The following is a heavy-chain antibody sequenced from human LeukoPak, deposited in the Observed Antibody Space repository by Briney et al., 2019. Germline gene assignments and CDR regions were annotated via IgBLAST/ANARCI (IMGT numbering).Heavy chain of an antibody. CDR2: IKQDGTEK. J-gene: IGHJ4*02. D-gene: IGHD3-22*01. V-gene: IGHV3-7*01. CDR1: GFTFSSYW. Sequence: PGGSLRLSCVVSGFTFSSYWMSWVRQAPGKGLEWVANIKQDGTEKYYVDSVKGRFTISRDNAKNSLYLQMNSLRAEDTAVYYCAKGAGNHYYDSSGDRFDYWGQGTLVTVSS. CDR3: AKGAGNHYYDSSGDRFDY.